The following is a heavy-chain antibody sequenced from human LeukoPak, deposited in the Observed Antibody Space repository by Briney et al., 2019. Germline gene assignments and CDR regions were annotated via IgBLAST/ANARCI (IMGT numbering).Heavy chain of an antibody. CDR1: GFTFTNYW. CDR2: IKQDRSEK. Sequence: GGSLRLSCAASGFTFTNYWMSWVRQAPGKGLDLVANIKQDRSEKYYVDSVKGRFTIPRDNAKNSLYLQMNSLRAEDTAVYYCAKHSHDGSAPYYEVQFDSWGQGTLVTVSS. CDR3: AKHSHDGSAPYYEVQFDS. D-gene: IGHD3-22*01. J-gene: IGHJ4*02. V-gene: IGHV3-7*03.